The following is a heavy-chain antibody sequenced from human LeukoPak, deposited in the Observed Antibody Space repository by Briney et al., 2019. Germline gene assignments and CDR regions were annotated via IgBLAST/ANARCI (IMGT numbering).Heavy chain of an antibody. J-gene: IGHJ2*01. CDR3: VLVVVPAAVWHFDL. D-gene: IGHD2-2*01. CDR2: IGVDGTMK. Sequence: GGSLRLSCAASGFIFTHYGFHWVRQVPGKGLEWVAVIGVDGTMKYYAESVKGRFTISRDNSGNTLYLQMNSLRAEDRAVYYCVLVVVPAAVWHFDLWGRGTLVTVSS. CDR1: GFIFTHYG. V-gene: IGHV3-33*01.